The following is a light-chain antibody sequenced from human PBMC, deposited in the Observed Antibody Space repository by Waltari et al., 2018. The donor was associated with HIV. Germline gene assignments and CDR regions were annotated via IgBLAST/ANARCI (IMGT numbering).Light chain of an antibody. CDR2: EVS. J-gene: IGLJ3*02. CDR3: SSYTSSSTWV. CDR1: SSDVGGYNY. Sequence: QSALTQPASVSGSPGQSITISCTGTSSDVGGYNYVSWYQQHPGKAPKLMIYEVSNRPSGVSKRFSGSKSGNTASLTISGLQAEDEAVYYCSSYTSSSTWVFGGGTKLTVL. V-gene: IGLV2-14*01.